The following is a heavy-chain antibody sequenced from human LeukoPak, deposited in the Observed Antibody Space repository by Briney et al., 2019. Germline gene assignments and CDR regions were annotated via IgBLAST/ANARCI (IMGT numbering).Heavy chain of an antibody. V-gene: IGHV3-21*01. CDR2: ISSSSYI. D-gene: IGHD3-3*01. CDR3: ARDSYYDFWSGLFDY. CDR1: GFTFSSYS. Sequence: GGSLRLSCAASGFTFSSYSMNWVRQAPGKGLEWVSSISSSSYIYYADSVKGRFTISRDNAKNSLYLQMNSLRAEDTAVYYCARDSYYDFWSGLFDYWGQGTLVTVSS. J-gene: IGHJ4*02.